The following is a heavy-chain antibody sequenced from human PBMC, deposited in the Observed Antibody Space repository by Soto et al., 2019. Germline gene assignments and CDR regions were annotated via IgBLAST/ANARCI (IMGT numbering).Heavy chain of an antibody. CDR1: GFTVSRSY. CDR2: IYSGGST. J-gene: IGHJ4*02. V-gene: IGHV3-53*01. D-gene: IGHD3-22*01. CDR3: ARDTYYYDSSGQPY. Sequence: EVQLVESGGGLIQPGGSLRVSCAASGFTVSRSYMSWVRQAPGKGLEWVSVIYSGGSTNYADSVKGRLTISRDNSKNTLYLQMNSLRVEDTAVYYCARDTYYYDSSGQPYWGQGTLVNVSS.